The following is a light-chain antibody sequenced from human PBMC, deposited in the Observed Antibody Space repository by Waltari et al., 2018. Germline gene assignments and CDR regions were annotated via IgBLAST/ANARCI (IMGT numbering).Light chain of an antibody. CDR2: EGS. CDR3: CSYAGSNWV. CDR1: SSDVGSYDL. V-gene: IGLV2-23*01. J-gene: IGLJ3*02. Sequence: QSALTQPASVSGSPGQSITISCTATSSDVGSYDLVSWYQQHPGRAPKLMIYEGSKRPSGVSKRFSVSKSGNTAALTISGLQAEDEADYYCCSYAGSNWVFGGGTKLTVL.